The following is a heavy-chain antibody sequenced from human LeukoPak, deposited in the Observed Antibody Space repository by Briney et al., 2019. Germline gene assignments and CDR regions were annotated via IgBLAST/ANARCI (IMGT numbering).Heavy chain of an antibody. CDR1: GGSISSGDYY. CDR2: IYYSGST. J-gene: IGHJ4*02. CDR3: ARDSLEWYSFDY. Sequence: SETLSLTCTVSGGSISSGDYYWSWIRQPPGKGLEWIGYIYYSGSTYYNPSLKSRVTISVDTSKNQFSLKLSSVTAADTAVYYCARDSLEWYSFDYWGQGALVTVSS. V-gene: IGHV4-30-4*08. D-gene: IGHD3-3*01.